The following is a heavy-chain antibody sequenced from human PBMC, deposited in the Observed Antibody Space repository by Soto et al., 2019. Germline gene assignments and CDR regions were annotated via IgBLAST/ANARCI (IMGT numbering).Heavy chain of an antibody. CDR2: ISYDGSNK. V-gene: IGHV3-30*18. CDR3: AKSTNVGARYYGMDV. CDR1: GFTFSSYG. D-gene: IGHD2-8*01. Sequence: GGSLRLSCAASGFTFSSYGMHWVRQAPGKGLEWVAVISYDGSNKYYADSVKGRFTISRDNSKNTLYLQMNSLRAEDTAVYYCAKSTNVGARYYGMDVWGQGTTVTVSS. J-gene: IGHJ6*02.